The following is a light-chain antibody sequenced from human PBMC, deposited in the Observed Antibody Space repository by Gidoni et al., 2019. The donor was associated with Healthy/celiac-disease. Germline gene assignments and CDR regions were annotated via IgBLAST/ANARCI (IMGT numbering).Light chain of an antibody. V-gene: IGKV3-20*01. J-gene: IGKJ2*01. CDR1: QSVSSSY. CDR2: GAS. CDR3: QQYGSSSYT. Sequence: DIVLTQSPGTLSLSPGERATLSCRASQSVSSSYLAWYQQKPGQAPRLLIYGASSRATGIPDRFSGRGSGTDFTLTISRLEPEDFAVYYCQQYGSSSYTFGQGTKLEIK.